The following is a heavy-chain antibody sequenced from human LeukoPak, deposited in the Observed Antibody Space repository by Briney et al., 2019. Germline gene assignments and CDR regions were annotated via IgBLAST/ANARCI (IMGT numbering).Heavy chain of an antibody. CDR3: ARQGRAGGYTYGYFDY. J-gene: IGHJ4*02. CDR2: IYPSDSDT. CDR1: GYTFTNYW. D-gene: IGHD5-18*01. Sequence: GESLMISCKGSGYTFTNYWIGWVRQLPGKGPEWMGLIYPSDSDTRYSPSFQGQVTISADKSITTAYLQWSSLKASDTAMYYCARQGRAGGYTYGYFDYWGQGTLVTVSS. V-gene: IGHV5-51*01.